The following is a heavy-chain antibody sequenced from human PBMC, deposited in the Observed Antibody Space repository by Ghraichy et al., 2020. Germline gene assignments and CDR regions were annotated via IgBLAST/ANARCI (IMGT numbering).Heavy chain of an antibody. CDR1: GGSISTYY. D-gene: IGHD4-23*01. CDR3: ARHMDPGGTSLYYGMDF. J-gene: IGHJ6*02. Sequence: SETLSLTCLVSGGSISTYYWSWIRQSPGKGLEWIGYIFHSGTANYNPSLRSRVTISVDTSQNQFSLRLSSVTAADTALYYCARHMDPGGTSLYYGMDFWGPGTAVTVSS. CDR2: IFHSGTA. V-gene: IGHV4-59*08.